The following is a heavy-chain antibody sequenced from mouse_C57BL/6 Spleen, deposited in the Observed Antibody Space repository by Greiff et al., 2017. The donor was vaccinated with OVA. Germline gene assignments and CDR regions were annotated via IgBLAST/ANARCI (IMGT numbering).Heavy chain of an antibody. CDR3: ARDSSSAWDFDY. J-gene: IGHJ2*01. V-gene: IGHV1-64*01. CDR2: IHPNSGST. Sequence: VKLQQPGAELVKPGASVKLSCKASGFTFTSYWMHWVKQRPGQGLEWIGMIHPNSGSTNYNEKVKSKATLTVDKYSSTAYMQLSSRTSEDSAVYYCARDSSSAWDFDYWGQGTTLTVSS. D-gene: IGHD1-1*01. CDR1: GFTFTSYW.